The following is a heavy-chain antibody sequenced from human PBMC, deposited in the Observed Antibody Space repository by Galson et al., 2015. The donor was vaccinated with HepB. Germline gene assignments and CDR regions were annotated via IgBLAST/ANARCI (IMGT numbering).Heavy chain of an antibody. CDR3: VKALGYFSGF. V-gene: IGHV3-74*01. J-gene: IGHJ4*01. D-gene: IGHD2/OR15-2a*01. Sequence: SLRLSCAASGFTFSTDWMHWVRQAPGKGLVWVSHISTDGSYADYAASVRGRFTISRDNTKKTLYLQMDNLRAEDTAIYFCVKALGYFSGFWGRGTLVTVSS. CDR2: ISTDGSYA. CDR1: GFTFSTDW.